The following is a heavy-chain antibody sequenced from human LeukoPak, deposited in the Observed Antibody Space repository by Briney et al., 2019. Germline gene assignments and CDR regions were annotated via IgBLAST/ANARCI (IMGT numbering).Heavy chain of an antibody. V-gene: IGHV3-23*01. CDR2: ISGGSDTT. Sequence: GSLILSCAASGFTFGSYVMNWVRQAPGKGLEWVSGISGGSDTTYYADSVKGRFTISRDNSEHTLYLQMNSLRAEDTAVYYCAKGRNGYDFFEKWGQGTLVTVSS. CDR1: GFTFGSYV. J-gene: IGHJ4*02. D-gene: IGHD2-8*01. CDR3: AKGRNGYDFFEK.